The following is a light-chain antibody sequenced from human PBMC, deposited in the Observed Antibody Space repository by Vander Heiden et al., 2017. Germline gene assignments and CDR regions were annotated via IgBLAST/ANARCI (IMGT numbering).Light chain of an antibody. Sequence: QSVSTQSLSVSGTPGQTVTIYCSGSSYVHGSSNVYWYKQHPGAAPTLIIYKNSHRPSGVANRFSGSDSGTSASLTISGLRSEDEANYYCVAWAGSMRGPVFGGGTKLTVL. V-gene: IGLV1-47*01. CDR1: SYVHGSSN. J-gene: IGLJ2*01. CDR3: VAWAGSMRGPV. CDR2: KNS.